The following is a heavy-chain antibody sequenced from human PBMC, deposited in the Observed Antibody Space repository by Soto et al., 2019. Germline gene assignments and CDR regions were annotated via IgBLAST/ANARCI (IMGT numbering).Heavy chain of an antibody. CDR3: AILTVVNLRQRWFDP. CDR2: VYYSGSS. J-gene: IGHJ5*02. D-gene: IGHD2-15*01. Sequence: QMQLQESGPGLVKPSETLSLTCTVSGGSINSNSYYWAWIRQPPGKGLEWIGNVYYSGSSYFNPSLKSRVTISVDTSNNQLSLTLKSVTAADTAVYYCAILTVVNLRQRWFDPWGQGTLVTVSS. CDR1: GGSINSNSYY. V-gene: IGHV4-39*01.